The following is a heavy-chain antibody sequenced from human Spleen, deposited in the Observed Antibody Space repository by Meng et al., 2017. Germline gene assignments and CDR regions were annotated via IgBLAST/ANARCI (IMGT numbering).Heavy chain of an antibody. Sequence: SLKISCAASGFTFDDYAMHWVRQAPGKGLEWVSGISWNSGSIGYAASVKGRFIISRDNAKNSLYLQMNSRRAEDMAFYYCTKTGGDDSSGPFDYWGQGTLVTVSS. CDR2: ISWNSGSI. D-gene: IGHD3-22*01. CDR3: TKTGGDDSSGPFDY. J-gene: IGHJ4*02. V-gene: IGHV3-9*03. CDR1: GFTFDDYA.